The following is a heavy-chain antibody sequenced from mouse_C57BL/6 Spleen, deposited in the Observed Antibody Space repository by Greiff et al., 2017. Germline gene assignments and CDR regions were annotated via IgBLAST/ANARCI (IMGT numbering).Heavy chain of an antibody. V-gene: IGHV1-69*01. CDR3: ARRWYFDV. CDR1: GYTFTSYW. J-gene: IGHJ1*03. Sequence: VQLQQPGAELVMPGASVKLSCKASGYTFTSYWMHWVKQRPGQGLEWIGEIDPSDSYTNYNQKFKGKSTLTVDKSSSTAYMQLSSLTSEDSAVYYGARRWYFDVWGTGTTVTVSS. CDR2: IDPSDSYT.